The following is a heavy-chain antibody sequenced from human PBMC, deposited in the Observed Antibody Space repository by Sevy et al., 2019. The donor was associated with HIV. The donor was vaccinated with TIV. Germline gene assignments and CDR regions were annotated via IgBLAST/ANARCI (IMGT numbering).Heavy chain of an antibody. CDR1: GFMFSTYA. D-gene: IGHD6-13*01. Sequence: GGSLRLSCAASGFMFSTYAMNWVRHAPGKGLDWVSSISGSGDSTYYAESVKGRFTISRDNSKNTLYLQMNSLRAEDTAIYYCAKTIAAAGTGYYFDYWGQGTLVTVSS. V-gene: IGHV3-23*01. CDR3: AKTIAAAGTGYYFDY. J-gene: IGHJ4*02. CDR2: ISGSGDST.